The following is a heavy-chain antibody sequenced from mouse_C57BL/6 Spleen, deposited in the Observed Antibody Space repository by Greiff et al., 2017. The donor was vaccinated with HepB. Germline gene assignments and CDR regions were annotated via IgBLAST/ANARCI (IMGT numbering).Heavy chain of an antibody. V-gene: IGHV1-22*01. D-gene: IGHD4-1*01. J-gene: IGHJ3*01. CDR1: GYTFTDYN. CDR3: ARRGNWDDWFAY. CDR2: INPNNGGT. Sequence: VQLQQSGPELVKPGASVKMSCKASGYTFTDYNMHWVKQSHGKSLEWIGYINPNNGGTSYNQKFKGKATLTVNKSSSTAYMELRSLTSEDSAVYYCARRGNWDDWFAYWGQGTLVTVSA.